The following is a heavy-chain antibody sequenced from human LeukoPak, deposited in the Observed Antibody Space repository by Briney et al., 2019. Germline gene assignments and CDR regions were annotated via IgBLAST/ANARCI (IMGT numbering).Heavy chain of an antibody. D-gene: IGHD1-26*01. CDR2: ISISSNYI. Sequence: GGSLRLSCAASGFTFNTYTMNWVRQAPGKGLEWVSSISISSNYIYYADSVKGRFTISRDNAKNSLYLQMNSLRAEDTAMYYCARVSYRTSSVDYWGQGTLVTVSS. J-gene: IGHJ4*02. CDR3: ARVSYRTSSVDY. CDR1: GFTFNTYT. V-gene: IGHV3-21*01.